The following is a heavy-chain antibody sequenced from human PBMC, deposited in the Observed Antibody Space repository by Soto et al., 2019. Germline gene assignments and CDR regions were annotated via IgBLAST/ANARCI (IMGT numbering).Heavy chain of an antibody. J-gene: IGHJ5*02. Sequence: QVQLQESGPGLVKPSQTLSLTCTVSGGSISSGGYYWSWTRQHPGKGLEWIGYIYYSGSTYYNPSLKSRVTISVDTSKNQFSLKLSSVTAADTAVYYCARTTMTTVTTYRFDPWGQGTLVTVSS. CDR3: ARTTMTTVTTYRFDP. CDR1: GGSISSGGYY. V-gene: IGHV4-31*03. CDR2: IYYSGST. D-gene: IGHD4-17*01.